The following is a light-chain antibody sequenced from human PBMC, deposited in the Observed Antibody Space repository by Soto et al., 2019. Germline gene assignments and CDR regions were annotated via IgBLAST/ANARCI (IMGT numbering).Light chain of an antibody. J-gene: IGKJ1*01. CDR1: QGISTW. Sequence: DIQMTQSPSTLSAYVGDRVTITCRASQGISTWLAWYQQKPRTAPKLLIFDASRLQSGVPSRFSGSGSGTEFTLTISSLHPDDFATYYCQQYNSFSGMFGQGTKVDIK. CDR2: DAS. CDR3: QQYNSFSGM. V-gene: IGKV1-5*01.